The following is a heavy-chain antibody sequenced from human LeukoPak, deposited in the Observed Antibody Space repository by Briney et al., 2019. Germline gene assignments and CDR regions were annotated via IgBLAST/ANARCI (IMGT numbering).Heavy chain of an antibody. Sequence: GGSLRLSCEASGFTFSAYAMTWVRQAPGKGLEWVSSIGSDNKPHYSESVKGRFAISRDNAKNSLYLQMNSLRAEDTAVYYCARARYADWGQGTLVTVTS. D-gene: IGHD2-2*01. V-gene: IGHV3-69-1*01. CDR3: ARARYAD. J-gene: IGHJ4*02. CDR2: IGSDNKP. CDR1: GFTFSAYA.